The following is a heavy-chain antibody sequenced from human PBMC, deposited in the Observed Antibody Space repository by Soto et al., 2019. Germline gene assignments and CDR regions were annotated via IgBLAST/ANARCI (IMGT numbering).Heavy chain of an antibody. J-gene: IGHJ4*02. CDR1: GGSISSSSYY. Sequence: QLQLQESGPGLVKPSETLSLTCTVSGGSISSSSYYWGWIRQPPGKGLEWIGSIYYSGSTYYNPSLKSRVTISVDTSKNQFSLKLSSVTAADTAVYYCARQYPAMIDPFDYWGQGTLVTVSS. D-gene: IGHD3-22*01. CDR3: ARQYPAMIDPFDY. V-gene: IGHV4-39*01. CDR2: IYYSGST.